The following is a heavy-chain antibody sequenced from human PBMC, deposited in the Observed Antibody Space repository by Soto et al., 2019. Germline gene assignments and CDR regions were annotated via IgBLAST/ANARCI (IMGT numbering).Heavy chain of an antibody. V-gene: IGHV1-46*01. CDR2: INPSGGAT. Sequence: ASVKVSCKASGYTFRNYYIHWVRQAPGRGLEWMGLINPSGGATSYSQRFQGRVTITKDSSTSTVYMELSSLGSEDTAVYYCGRAFDRSGLYWGQGTLVTVSS. D-gene: IGHD3-22*01. J-gene: IGHJ4*02. CDR3: GRAFDRSGLY. CDR1: GYTFRNYY.